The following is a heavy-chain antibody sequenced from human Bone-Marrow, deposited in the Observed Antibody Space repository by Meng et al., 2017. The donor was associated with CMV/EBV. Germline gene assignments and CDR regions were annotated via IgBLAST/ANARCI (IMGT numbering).Heavy chain of an antibody. V-gene: IGHV3-30*03. D-gene: IGHD4-11*01. CDR2: IAYDGSIE. CDR3: SRDVTTLGYSGMDV. Sequence: GGSLRLSCAASGFTFSSYSMNWVRQAPGKGLEWVALIAYDGSIEYYADSVRGRFTISRDNSKNTLYVHMNSLRPEDTATYYCSRDVTTLGYSGMDVWGQGATVTV. J-gene: IGHJ6*02. CDR1: GFTFSSYS.